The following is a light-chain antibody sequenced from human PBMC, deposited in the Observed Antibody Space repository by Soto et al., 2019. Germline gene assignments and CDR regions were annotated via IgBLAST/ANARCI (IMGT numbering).Light chain of an antibody. CDR2: EVS. CDR3: CSYAGSSTYV. Sequence: QSVLTQPASVSGSPGQSITISCTGTSSDVGSYNLVSWYQQHPDKAPKLMIYEVSKRPSGVSNRFSGSKSGNTASLTISGLQAEDEADYYCCSYAGSSTYVFGTGDQGHRP. J-gene: IGLJ1*01. CDR1: SSDVGSYNL. V-gene: IGLV2-23*02.